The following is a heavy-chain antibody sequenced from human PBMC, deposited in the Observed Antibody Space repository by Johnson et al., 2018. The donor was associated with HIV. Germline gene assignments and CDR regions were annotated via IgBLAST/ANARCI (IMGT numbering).Heavy chain of an antibody. Sequence: VQLVESGGGLVKPGGSLRLSCAASGFTFSNAWMSWVRQAPGKGLEWVSAISGSGGSTYYADSVKGRFTISRDNSKNTLYLQMNSLRAEDTAVYYCARVSDSDSNWGQGTMVTVSS. CDR3: ARVSDSDSN. D-gene: IGHD3-22*01. J-gene: IGHJ3*01. CDR2: ISGSGGST. CDR1: GFTFSNAW. V-gene: IGHV3-23*04.